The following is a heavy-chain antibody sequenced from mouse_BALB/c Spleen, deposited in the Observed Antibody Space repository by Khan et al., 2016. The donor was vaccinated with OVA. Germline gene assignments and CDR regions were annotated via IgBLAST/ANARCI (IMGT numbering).Heavy chain of an antibody. V-gene: IGHV5-9-3*01. CDR1: GFTFSTYA. CDR3: ARSPYGKFTY. Sequence: EVELVESGGGLVKPGGSLKLSCAASGFTFSTYAMSWVRQTPEKRLEWVATISSDGDYTYFPDNVTGRFTISRDNAKNPLCLQMNSLRSEDTAMYSCARSPYGKFTYWGQGTLVTVSA. D-gene: IGHD2-1*01. CDR2: ISSDGDYT. J-gene: IGHJ3*01.